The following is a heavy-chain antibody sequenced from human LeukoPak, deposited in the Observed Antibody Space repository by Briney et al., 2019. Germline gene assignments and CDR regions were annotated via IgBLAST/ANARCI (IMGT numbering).Heavy chain of an antibody. CDR2: INHSGST. V-gene: IGHV4-34*01. Sequence: SETLSLTCAVYGGSFSGYYWSWIRQPPGKGLEWIGEINHSGSTNYNPSLKSRVTISVDTSKNQFSLKLSSVTAADTAVYYCARGLLGNTSNKPRTYYFDYWGQGTLVTVSS. J-gene: IGHJ4*02. D-gene: IGHD1-1*01. CDR1: GGSFSGYY. CDR3: ARGLLGNTSNKPRTYYFDY.